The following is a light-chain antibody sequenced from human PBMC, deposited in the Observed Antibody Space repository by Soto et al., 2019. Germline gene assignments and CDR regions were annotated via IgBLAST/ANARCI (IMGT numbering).Light chain of an antibody. J-gene: IGLJ2*01. Sequence: QSALSQPPSASGSPGQSVTISCTGTSSDVGGYNYVSWYQQHPGKAPKLMIYEVSKRPSGVPDRFSGSKSGNTASLTVSGLQAEDDSDYYCCSYAGTVVFGGGTKLTVL. V-gene: IGLV2-8*01. CDR1: SSDVGGYNY. CDR3: CSYAGTVV. CDR2: EVS.